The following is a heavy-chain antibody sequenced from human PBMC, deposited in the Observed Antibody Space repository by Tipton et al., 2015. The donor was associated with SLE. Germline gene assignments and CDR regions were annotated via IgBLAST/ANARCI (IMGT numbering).Heavy chain of an antibody. J-gene: IGHJ4*02. CDR3: ARAADTAEVDY. CDR1: GASISSVGYY. Sequence: TLSLTCTVAGASISSVGYYWTWIRQPPGKGLEWIGFIYYSGTTFYNPSLESRVTISVDTSNNQFSLKMSSVTAADTAVYYCARAADTAEVDYWGEGARVAASS. CDR2: IYYSGTT. D-gene: IGHD5-18*01. V-gene: IGHV4-31*03.